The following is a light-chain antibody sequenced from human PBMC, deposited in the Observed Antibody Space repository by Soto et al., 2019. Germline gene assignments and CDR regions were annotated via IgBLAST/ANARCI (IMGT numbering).Light chain of an antibody. CDR2: DAS. CDR3: QQRSNWPHT. Sequence: EIGFAQSSATLFFSPGERATPSCQASQSVSSYLAWYQHKPGQAPRLLIYDASNRATGIPARFSGSGSGTGFTLTISSLEPEDFAVYYCQQRSNWPHTFGPGTRLEIK. V-gene: IGKV3-11*01. CDR1: QSVSSY. J-gene: IGKJ5*01.